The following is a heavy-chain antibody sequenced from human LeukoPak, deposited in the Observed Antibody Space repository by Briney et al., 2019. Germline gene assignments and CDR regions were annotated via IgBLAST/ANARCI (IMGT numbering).Heavy chain of an antibody. CDR2: INPNSGGT. CDR1: GYTFTGYY. V-gene: IGHV1-2*02. J-gene: IGHJ5*02. CDR3: ARGPYDILTGYPNWFDP. Sequence: ASVKVSCKASGYTFTGYYMHWVRQAPGQGLEWMGWINPNSGGTNYAQKFQGRVNMTRDTSISTAYMELSRLRSDDTAVYYCARGPYDILTGYPNWFDPWGQGTLVTVSS. D-gene: IGHD3-9*01.